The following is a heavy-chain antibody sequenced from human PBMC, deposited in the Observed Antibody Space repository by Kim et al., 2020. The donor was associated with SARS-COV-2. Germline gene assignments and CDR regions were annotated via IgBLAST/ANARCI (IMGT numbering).Heavy chain of an antibody. CDR3: AREGTVLLWFGELFLRYYFDY. V-gene: IGHV3-11*06. Sequence: FTISRDNAKNSLYLQMNSLRAEDTAVYYCAREGTVLLWFGELFLRYYFDYWGQGTLVTVSS. J-gene: IGHJ4*02. D-gene: IGHD3-10*01.